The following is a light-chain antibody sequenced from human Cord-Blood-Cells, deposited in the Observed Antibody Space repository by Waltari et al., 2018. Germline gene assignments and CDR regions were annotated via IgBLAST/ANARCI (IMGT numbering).Light chain of an antibody. CDR3: QQSYSTPLT. CDR2: AAS. J-gene: IGKJ4*01. CDR1: QSISSY. Sequence: DIQMTQSPSSVSASVGVSVTITCRESQSISSYLNWYQQKPGKAPKLLIYAASSLQSGVPSRFSGSGSGTDFTLTISSLQPEDFATYYCQQSYSTPLTFGGGTKVEIK. V-gene: IGKV1-39*01.